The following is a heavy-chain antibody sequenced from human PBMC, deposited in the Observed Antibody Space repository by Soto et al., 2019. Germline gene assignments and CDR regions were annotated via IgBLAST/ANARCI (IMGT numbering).Heavy chain of an antibody. CDR3: ARSSGSYFAAFYDT. D-gene: IGHD1-26*01. Sequence: QAQLEESGGGVVQPGTSLRLSCAASAFSFSSSGMHWVRQAPGKGLEWVAAIWDDGGNKYYADSLKGRFTISRDNSKNTLFLQMNSLRAEDTALYYCARSSGSYFAAFYDTWGQGTLVSVSS. V-gene: IGHV3-33*01. J-gene: IGHJ5*02. CDR1: AFSFSSSG. CDR2: IWDDGGNK.